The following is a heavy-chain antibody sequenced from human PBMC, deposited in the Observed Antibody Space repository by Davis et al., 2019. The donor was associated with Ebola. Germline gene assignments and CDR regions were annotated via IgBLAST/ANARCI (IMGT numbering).Heavy chain of an antibody. Sequence: SETLSLTCAVYAGSFSDYYWNWIRQPPGKGLEWIGEINHSGSTNYNPSLKSRVTISVDTSKNQFSLKLSSVTAADTAVYYCARRGYGDYYFDYWGQGTLVTVSS. CDR2: INHSGST. J-gene: IGHJ4*02. D-gene: IGHD4-17*01. V-gene: IGHV4-34*01. CDR3: ARRGYGDYYFDY. CDR1: AGSFSDYY.